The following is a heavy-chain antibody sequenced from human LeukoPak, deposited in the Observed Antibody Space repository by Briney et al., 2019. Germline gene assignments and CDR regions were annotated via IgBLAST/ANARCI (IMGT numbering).Heavy chain of an antibody. CDR1: GFTFSSYW. J-gene: IGHJ4*02. CDR2: IKQDGSEK. CDR3: ARGQSWIQLWVSGDY. V-gene: IGHV3-7*01. D-gene: IGHD5-18*01. Sequence: PGGSLRLSCAASGFTFSSYWMSWVRQAPGKGLEWVANIKQDGSEKYYVDSVKGRFTISRDNAKNSLYLQMNSLRAEDTAVYYCARGQSWIQLWVSGDYWGQGTLVTVSS.